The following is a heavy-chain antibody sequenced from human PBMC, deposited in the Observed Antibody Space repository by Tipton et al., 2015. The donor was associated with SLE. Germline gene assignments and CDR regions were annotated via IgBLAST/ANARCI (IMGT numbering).Heavy chain of an antibody. V-gene: IGHV4-34*01. CDR3: ARVGYCDSIRCYISNWFDP. D-gene: IGHD2-2*02. J-gene: IGHJ5*02. CDR2: INHNGNT. Sequence: SWVRQPPGKGLEWIGEINHNGNTDYNPSLKSRVTISIDTSKNQFSLNLSSVTAADTAVYYCARVGYCDSIRCYISNWFDPWGQGTLVTVSS.